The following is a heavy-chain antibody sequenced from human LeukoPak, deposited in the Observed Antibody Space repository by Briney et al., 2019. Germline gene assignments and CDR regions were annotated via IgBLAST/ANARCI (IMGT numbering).Heavy chain of an antibody. V-gene: IGHV4-34*01. CDR3: ARGEPAYCSSNSCSYDY. J-gene: IGHJ4*02. Sequence: SETLSLTCAIHGGSLSGYYWSWIRQTPGKGLEWIGQFNHSGNTNYTPSLTSRATISVDTSKNQFSLKLNSVTAADTAVYYCARGEPAYCSSNSCSYDYWGQGTLVTVSS. D-gene: IGHD2-2*01. CDR2: FNHSGNT. CDR1: GGSLSGYY.